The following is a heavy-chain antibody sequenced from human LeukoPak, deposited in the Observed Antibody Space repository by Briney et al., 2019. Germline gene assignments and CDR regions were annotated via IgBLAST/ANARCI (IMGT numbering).Heavy chain of an antibody. CDR2: IYHSGST. Sequence: PSETLSLTCTGAGGSISSGGYYWSWIRQPPGKGLEWIGYIYHSGSTYYNPSLKSRVTISVDRSKNQFSLKLSSVTAADTAVYYCARGAIALYYYMDVWGKGTTVTVSS. CDR1: GGSISSGGYY. J-gene: IGHJ6*03. D-gene: IGHD3-22*01. CDR3: ARGAIALYYYMDV. V-gene: IGHV4-30-2*01.